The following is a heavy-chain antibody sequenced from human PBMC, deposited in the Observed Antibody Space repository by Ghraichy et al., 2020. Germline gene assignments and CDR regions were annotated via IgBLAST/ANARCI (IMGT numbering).Heavy chain of an antibody. V-gene: IGHV3-48*02. J-gene: IGHJ6*02. D-gene: IGHD3-3*01. CDR2: ISSSSSTI. Sequence: LSLTCAASGFTFSSYSMNWVRQAPGKGLEWVSYISSSSSTIYYADSVKGRFTISRDNAKNSLYLQMNSLRDEDTAVYYCARDRTPLGLRFLEWSPPLNYYGMDVWGQGTTVTVSS. CDR1: GFTFSSYS. CDR3: ARDRTPLGLRFLEWSPPLNYYGMDV.